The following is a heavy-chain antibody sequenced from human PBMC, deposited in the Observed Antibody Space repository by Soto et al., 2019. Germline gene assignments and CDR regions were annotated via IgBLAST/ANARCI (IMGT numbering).Heavy chain of an antibody. CDR3: ARVGGVAARTFDY. CDR2: LYYSGNT. V-gene: IGHV4-59*01. J-gene: IGHJ4*02. CDR1: GGSISPFY. Sequence: QVQLQESGPGVVKPSETLSLTCIVSGGSISPFYWSWVRQPPGKGLEWIGYLYYSGNTNYNPSLKSRVTISVDASKNQVSLRLTSVTAADTAVYYCARVGGVAARTFDYWGQGTVVTVSS. D-gene: IGHD2-15*01.